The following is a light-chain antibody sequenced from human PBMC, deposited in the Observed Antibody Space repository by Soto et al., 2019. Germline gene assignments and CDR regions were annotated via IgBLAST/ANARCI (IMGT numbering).Light chain of an antibody. V-gene: IGLV2-14*01. CDR2: EVS. J-gene: IGLJ1*01. Sequence: QSALTQPASVSGSPGQSITISCTGTSSDVGGYNYVSWYQQHPGKAPKLMIYEVSNRPSGVSNRFSGSKSGNTAPLTISGLQAEDEADYYCSSYTSSSTLYVFGTGTQLTVL. CDR3: SSYTSSSTLYV. CDR1: SSDVGGYNY.